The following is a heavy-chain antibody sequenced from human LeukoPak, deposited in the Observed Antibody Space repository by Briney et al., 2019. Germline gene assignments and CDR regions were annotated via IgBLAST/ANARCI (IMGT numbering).Heavy chain of an antibody. D-gene: IGHD3-22*01. CDR1: GGTFSSYA. J-gene: IGHJ4*02. Sequence: GASVKVSCKASGGTFSSYAISWVRQAPGQGLEWMGRIIPILGIANYAQKFQGRVTITADKSTSTAYMELSSLRSEDTAVYYCATRLRYYYDSSGSSDYWGQGTLVTVSS. CDR2: IIPILGIA. CDR3: ATRLRYYYDSSGSSDY. V-gene: IGHV1-69*04.